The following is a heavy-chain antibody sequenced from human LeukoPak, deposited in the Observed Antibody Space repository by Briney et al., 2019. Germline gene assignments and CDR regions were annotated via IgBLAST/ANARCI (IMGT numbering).Heavy chain of an antibody. CDR3: ARASDLRSELPYLHY. CDR2: INPNSGGT. J-gene: IGHJ4*02. CDR1: GYTFTGYY. D-gene: IGHD1-26*01. Sequence: ASVKVSCKASGYTFTGYYMHWVRQAPGQGLEWMGRINPNSGGTNYAQKFQGRVTMTRDTSISTAYMELSRLRSDDTAVYYCARASDLRSELPYLHYWGQGPLDPVPT. V-gene: IGHV1-2*06.